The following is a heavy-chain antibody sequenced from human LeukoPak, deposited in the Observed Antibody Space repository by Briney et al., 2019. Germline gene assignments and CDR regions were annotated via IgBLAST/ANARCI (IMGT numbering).Heavy chain of an antibody. CDR3: TTHRESYYYDSSGYYYVAY. D-gene: IGHD3-22*01. J-gene: IGHJ4*02. Sequence: PGGSLRLSCAASGFTFSDHYMDWVRQTPGKGLEWVGRTREKTNSYTTEYAASVKGRFTISRDDSKNLLYLQMNSLKTEDTAVYYCTTHRESYYYDSSGYYYVAYWGQGTLVTVSS. CDR2: TREKTNSYTT. V-gene: IGHV3-72*01. CDR1: GFTFSDHY.